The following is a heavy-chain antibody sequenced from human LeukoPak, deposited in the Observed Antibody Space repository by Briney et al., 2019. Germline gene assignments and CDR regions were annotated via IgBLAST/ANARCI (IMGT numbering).Heavy chain of an antibody. V-gene: IGHV3-30*03. Sequence: GGSLRLSCAASGFTFSSYWMSWVRQAPGKGLEWVAVISYDGSNKYYADSVKGRFTISRDNSKNTLYLQMNSLRAEDTAVYFCARGRILLWFGEIFDYWGQGTLVTVSS. D-gene: IGHD3-10*01. CDR3: ARGRILLWFGEIFDY. J-gene: IGHJ4*02. CDR1: GFTFSSYW. CDR2: ISYDGSNK.